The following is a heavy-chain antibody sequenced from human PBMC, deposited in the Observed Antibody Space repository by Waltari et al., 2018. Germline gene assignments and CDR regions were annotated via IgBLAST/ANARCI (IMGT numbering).Heavy chain of an antibody. CDR1: GGSISNSNYY. J-gene: IGHJ4*02. Sequence: QLQLQESGPGLVKPSETLSLTCTVSGGSISNSNYYWGWIRQPPGKGLGWIGNMYYTGNTYYNPSLKSRVTISVDTSKNEFSLKLNSVTAADSAVYYCARGGVTIFGVVPRGKIDYWGQGTLVTVSS. V-gene: IGHV4-39*07. D-gene: IGHD3-3*01. CDR3: ARGGVTIFGVVPRGKIDY. CDR2: MYYTGNT.